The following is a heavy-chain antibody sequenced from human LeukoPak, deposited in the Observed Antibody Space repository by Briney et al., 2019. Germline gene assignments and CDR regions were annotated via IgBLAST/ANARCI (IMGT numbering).Heavy chain of an antibody. CDR1: GYTCTSYD. CDR3: AKVYSSGPYDAFDI. D-gene: IGHD3-22*01. CDR2: MNPNSGNT. Sequence: ASVKVSCKASGYTCTSYDINWVRQATGQGLEWLGWMNPNSGNTGYAQKFQGRVTMTKNTSISTAYMELSSLRSEDTAVYYCAKVYSSGPYDAFDIWGQGTMVTVSS. J-gene: IGHJ3*02. V-gene: IGHV1-8*01.